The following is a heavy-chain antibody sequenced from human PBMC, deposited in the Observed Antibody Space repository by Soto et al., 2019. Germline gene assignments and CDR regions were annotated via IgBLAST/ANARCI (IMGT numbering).Heavy chain of an antibody. Sequence: QVQLQESGPGLVKPSETLSLTCIVSGASISDYYWSWNRQPPGKGLEWIGYIYYGGSTNYNPALHSRVARSVDTSTNQFSLSLRSETAADTAEYFCARHPESRDYGDSSGFWGQGTLVTVSS. J-gene: IGHJ4*02. CDR2: IYYGGST. CDR1: GASISDYY. V-gene: IGHV4-59*08. D-gene: IGHD4-17*01. CDR3: ARHPESRDYGDSSGF.